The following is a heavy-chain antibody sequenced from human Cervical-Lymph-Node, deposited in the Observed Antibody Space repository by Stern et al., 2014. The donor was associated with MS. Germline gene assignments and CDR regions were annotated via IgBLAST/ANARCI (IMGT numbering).Heavy chain of an antibody. CDR2: IYPGDSDT. CDR1: GYSFTANW. V-gene: IGHV5-51*01. D-gene: IGHD4-17*01. CDR3: ARDYGDYAFDY. J-gene: IGHJ4*02. Sequence: EVQLVESGAEVKKPGESLKISCKGSGYSFTANWIAWVRQMTGKGLEWMGIIYPGDSDTRSSPSFQGQVTISADKSISTAYLQWSSLKASDTAMYYCARDYGDYAFDYWGQGTLVTVSS.